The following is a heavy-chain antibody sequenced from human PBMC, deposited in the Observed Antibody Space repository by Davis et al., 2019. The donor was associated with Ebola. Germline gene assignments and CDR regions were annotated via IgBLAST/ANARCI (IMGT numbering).Heavy chain of an antibody. CDR1: GFAFSIHA. CDR2: ISGSGGST. D-gene: IGHD4/OR15-4a*01. J-gene: IGHJ5*01. V-gene: IGHV3-23*01. Sequence: GESLKISCEASGFAFSIHAMSWVRQAPGKGLEWVSAISGSGGSTYYADSVKGRFTISRDNSRNTVYLQMNSLRVEDTAVYYCARDRYDAAGSDSWGQGTLVTVS. CDR3: ARDRYDAAGSDS.